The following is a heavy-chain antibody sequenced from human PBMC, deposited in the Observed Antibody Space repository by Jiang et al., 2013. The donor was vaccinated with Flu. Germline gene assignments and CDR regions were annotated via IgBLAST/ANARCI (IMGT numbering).Heavy chain of an antibody. CDR1: GGSISSYY. J-gene: IGHJ6*02. D-gene: IGHD3-3*01. CDR2: XFYGGST. CDR3: ASLEYGMDV. V-gene: IGHV4-59*01. Sequence: TCTVSGGSISSYYWSWIRQPPGKGLEWIGYXFYGGSTNYNPSLKSRVTISVDTSKNQFSLKLSSVTAADTAVYYCASLEYGMDVWGQGTTVTVSS.